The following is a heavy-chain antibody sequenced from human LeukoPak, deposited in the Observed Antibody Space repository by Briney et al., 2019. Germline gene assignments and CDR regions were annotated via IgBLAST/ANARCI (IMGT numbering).Heavy chain of an antibody. CDR3: ARVSTGIAVAGTYFDY. CDR2: IYTSGST. V-gene: IGHV4-61*02. D-gene: IGHD6-19*01. J-gene: IGHJ4*02. Sequence: SETLSLTCTVSGGSISSGSYYWSWIRQPAGKGLEWIGRIYTSGSTNYNPSLKSRVTISVDTSKNQFSLKLSSVTAADTAVCYCARVSTGIAVAGTYFDYWGQGTLVTVSS. CDR1: GGSISSGSYY.